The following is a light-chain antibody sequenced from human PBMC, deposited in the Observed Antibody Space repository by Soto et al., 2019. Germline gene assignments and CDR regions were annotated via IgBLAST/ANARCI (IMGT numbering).Light chain of an antibody. V-gene: IGKV3-20*01. CDR2: GAS. CDR3: QQYGSPPPRLT. Sequence: EIVLTRSPGTLSLSPGEVVTLSCRASQSVSSSYLAWYQQKPGQAPRLLIFGASSRATGIPDRFSGSGSGSDFTLTISRLEPEDLAVYYCQQYGSPPPRLTFGGGTKV. J-gene: IGKJ4*01. CDR1: QSVSSSY.